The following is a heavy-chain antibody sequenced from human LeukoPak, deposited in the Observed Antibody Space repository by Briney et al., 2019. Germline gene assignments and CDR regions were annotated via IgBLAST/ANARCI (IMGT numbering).Heavy chain of an antibody. CDR1: GGSIRSYY. D-gene: IGHD4-17*01. CDR3: ARTGSTVTMLYPFDH. J-gene: IGHJ4*02. Sequence: SKTLSLTCTVSGGSIRSYYWSWIRQPPGKGLEWIGYIYYSGSTNYNPSLKSRVSISVDTSKNQFSLKLSSVTAADTAVYYCARTGSTVTMLYPFDHWGQGTLVTVSS. V-gene: IGHV4-59*01. CDR2: IYYSGST.